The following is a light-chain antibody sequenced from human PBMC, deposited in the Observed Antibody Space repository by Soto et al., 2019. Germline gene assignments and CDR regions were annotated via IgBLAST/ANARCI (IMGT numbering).Light chain of an antibody. CDR2: AAS. CDR3: KKYNSAPLT. Sequence: DIQMTQSPSSLSACVGERVQITCPASLPISNYLAWYQQKPGKIPNLLIHAASTLQAGVPSRFSGSGSGTDFTLTISSLQTEDVAAYYCKKYNSAPLTFGGWTKVDIK. CDR1: LPISNY. V-gene: IGKV1-27*01. J-gene: IGKJ4*01.